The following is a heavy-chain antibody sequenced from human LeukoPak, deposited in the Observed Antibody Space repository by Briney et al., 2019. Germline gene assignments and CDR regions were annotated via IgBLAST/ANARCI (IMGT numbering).Heavy chain of an antibody. V-gene: IGHV4-30-4*08. CDR3: ARDRSYSGSYYFDY. D-gene: IGHD1-26*01. CDR2: IYYSGST. J-gene: IGHJ4*02. Sequence: SETLSLTCTVSGGSISSGDYYWSWIRQPPGKGLEWIGYIYYSGSTYYNPSPKSRVTISVDTSKNQFSLKLSSVTAADTAVYYCARDRSYSGSYYFDYWGQGTLVTVSS. CDR1: GGSISSGDYY.